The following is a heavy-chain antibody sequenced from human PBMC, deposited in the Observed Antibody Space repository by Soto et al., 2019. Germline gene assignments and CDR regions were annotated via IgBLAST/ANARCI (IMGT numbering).Heavy chain of an antibody. J-gene: IGHJ6*02. CDR2: TYYRSKWYS. D-gene: IGHD3-10*01. V-gene: IGHV6-1*01. Sequence: QTLSITCVISGDSVSSNTVAWNWVRQSPSRGLEWLGRTYYRSKWYSHYAVSVRSRIMINSDTSKNQFSLQLKSVTPEDTAVYFCVRVGVAAGSGFYYYHAMDVWGQGTTVTVSS. CDR1: GDSVSSNTVA. CDR3: VRVGVAAGSGFYYYHAMDV.